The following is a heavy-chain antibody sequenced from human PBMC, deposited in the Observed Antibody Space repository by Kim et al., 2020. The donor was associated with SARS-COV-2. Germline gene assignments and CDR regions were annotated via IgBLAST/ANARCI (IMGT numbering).Heavy chain of an antibody. Sequence: GRCTSSRDNAKNSLYLQMNSVRAEDTAVYYCAREGDIVVVVAASPGEDYWGQGTLVTVSS. J-gene: IGHJ4*02. D-gene: IGHD2-15*01. CDR3: AREGDIVVVVAASPGEDY. V-gene: IGHV3-11*06.